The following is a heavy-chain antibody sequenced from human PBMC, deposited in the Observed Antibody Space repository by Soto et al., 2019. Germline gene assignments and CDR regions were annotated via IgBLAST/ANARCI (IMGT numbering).Heavy chain of an antibody. Sequence: QVQLVQSGAEVKKPGASVKVSCKASGYTFISYDINWVRQATGQGLEWMGWMNPNSGNTGFAQKFHGRVTITRNTSVTTAYLALSSLKSEDTAVYYCARGRAYRDGYYHDAFDIWGQGTRVTFSA. D-gene: IGHD2-21*01. CDR3: ARGRAYRDGYYHDAFDI. V-gene: IGHV1-8*01. CDR1: GYTFISYD. J-gene: IGHJ3*02. CDR2: MNPNSGNT.